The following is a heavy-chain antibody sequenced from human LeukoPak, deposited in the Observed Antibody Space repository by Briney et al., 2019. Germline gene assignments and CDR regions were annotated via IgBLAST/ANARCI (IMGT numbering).Heavy chain of an antibody. D-gene: IGHD3-22*01. CDR3: ARVGNDYDSSGLWDPFDY. Sequence: SETLSLTCTVSGVSLSIYYWSWIRQPPGKGLEWIGDIYYSGFTNYNPSLQSRVTISVDTSKNQFSLKLSSVTAADTGVYYCARVGNDYDSSGLWDPFDYWGQGTLVTVSS. CDR2: IYYSGFT. CDR1: GVSLSIYY. J-gene: IGHJ4*02. V-gene: IGHV4-59*01.